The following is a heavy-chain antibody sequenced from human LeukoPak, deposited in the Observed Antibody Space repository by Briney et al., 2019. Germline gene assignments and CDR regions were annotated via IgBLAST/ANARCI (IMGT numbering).Heavy chain of an antibody. Sequence: SQTLSLTCAVSGVSIRSAGYSYYWIRQYSGKGLEWIGHIYYSGSPSYNPSLKSRVTISMDTSKNHFSLNLTSVTAADTAVYFCARDGATGVFETWGQGTLVAVSS. V-gene: IGHV4-31*11. J-gene: IGHJ5*02. D-gene: IGHD3-3*01. CDR1: GVSIRSAGYS. CDR2: IYYSGSP. CDR3: ARDGATGVFET.